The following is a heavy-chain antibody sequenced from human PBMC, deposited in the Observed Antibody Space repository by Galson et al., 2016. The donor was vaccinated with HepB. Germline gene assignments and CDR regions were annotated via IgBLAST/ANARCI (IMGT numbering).Heavy chain of an antibody. CDR2: ITSNGGTG. Sequence: SLRLSCAASGFTLSSYGMNWVRQAPGTGLEWVSYITSNGGTGYYADSVKGRLTISRDTAQNSLYLQMNSLRDEDTAVYYCARDTYAGPDYWGQGTLVTVSS. J-gene: IGHJ4*02. CDR3: ARDTYAGPDY. CDR1: GFTLSSYG. D-gene: IGHD2-2*01. V-gene: IGHV3-48*02.